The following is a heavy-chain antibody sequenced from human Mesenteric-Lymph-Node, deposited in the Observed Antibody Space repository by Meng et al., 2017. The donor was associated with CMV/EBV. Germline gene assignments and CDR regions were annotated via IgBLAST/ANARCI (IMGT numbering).Heavy chain of an antibody. D-gene: IGHD2-8*01. Sequence: ASVKVSCKASGYTFTGHYMHWVRQAPGQGLEWMGWINSKTGDTNYVQKFQGRVIMTRDTSISTAYMELSRLTSDDTAVYYCARDLTGYCTITTCYKPWFDPWGQGTLVTAPQ. CDR1: GYTFTGHY. CDR3: ARDLTGYCTITTCYKPWFDP. CDR2: INSKTGDT. J-gene: IGHJ5*02. V-gene: IGHV1-2*02.